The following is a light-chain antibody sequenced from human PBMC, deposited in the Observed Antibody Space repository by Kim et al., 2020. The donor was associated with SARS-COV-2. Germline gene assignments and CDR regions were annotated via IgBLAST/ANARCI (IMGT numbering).Light chain of an antibody. J-gene: IGLJ3*02. Sequence: GQSVTIDCTGTPDDVGRYDFVSWYQQYPGKVPKLLIYDGSERPSGVPDRFSGAKSGSTASLTISGLQTDDEAAYYCCSYAGSYTWLFGGGTQLTVL. V-gene: IGLV2-11*03. CDR2: DGS. CDR3: CSYAGSYTWL. CDR1: PDDVGRYDF.